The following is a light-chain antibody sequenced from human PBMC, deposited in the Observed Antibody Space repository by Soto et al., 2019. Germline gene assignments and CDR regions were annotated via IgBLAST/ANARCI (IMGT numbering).Light chain of an antibody. V-gene: IGKV3-15*01. CDR1: QNIHNH. J-gene: IGKJ1*01. CDR2: VAI. CDR3: QQYNNWART. Sequence: EKLRSQSPATLSVSPGERVTLSCRASQNIHNHMSWFLQKAGXTPRLLXYVAIIRAADVPARFSGSWSGTEFTLTISSLQSEDFAVYYCQQYNNWARTFGQGTKVDIK.